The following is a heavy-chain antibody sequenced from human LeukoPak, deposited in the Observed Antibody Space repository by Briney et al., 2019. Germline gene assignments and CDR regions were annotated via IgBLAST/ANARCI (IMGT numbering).Heavy chain of an antibody. CDR2: ISGSGGST. J-gene: IGHJ4*02. V-gene: IGHV3-23*01. CDR3: AKPLRYFDWLLPIDY. D-gene: IGHD3-9*01. CDR1: GFTFSSYA. Sequence: GGSLRLSCAASGFTFSSYAMSWVRQAPGKGLEWVSAISGSGGSTYYADSVKGRFTISRDNSKNTLYLQMNSLRAEDTAVYYCAKPLRYFDWLLPIDYWGQGTLVTVSS.